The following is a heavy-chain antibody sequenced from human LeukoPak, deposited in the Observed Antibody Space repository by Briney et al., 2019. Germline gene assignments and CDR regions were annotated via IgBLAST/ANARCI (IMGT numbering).Heavy chain of an antibody. D-gene: IGHD2-15*01. CDR2: IKQDGSEK. CDR3: ARLGYCSVSSCYKFDY. J-gene: IGHJ4*02. V-gene: IGHV3-7*03. Sequence: GGSLRLSCAASEFTFSSYWMNWVRQAPGKGLEWVANIKQDGSEKYYVDSVKGRFTISRDNAKNSLYLQMNSLRAEDTAVYYCARLGYCSVSSCYKFDYWGQGTLVTVSS. CDR1: EFTFSSYW.